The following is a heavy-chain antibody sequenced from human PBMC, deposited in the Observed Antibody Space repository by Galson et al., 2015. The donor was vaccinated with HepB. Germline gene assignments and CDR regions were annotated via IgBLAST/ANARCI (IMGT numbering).Heavy chain of an antibody. D-gene: IGHD2-15*01. CDR1: GGTFSSYA. V-gene: IGHV1-69*04. CDR2: IIPILGIA. Sequence: SVKVSCKASGGTFSSYAISWVRQAPGQGLEWMGRIIPILGIANYAQKFQGRVTITADKSTSTAYMELSSLRSEDTAVYYCARVNRRCSGGSCYYSSGAFDIWGQGTMVTVSS. CDR3: ARVNRRCSGGSCYYSSGAFDI. J-gene: IGHJ3*02.